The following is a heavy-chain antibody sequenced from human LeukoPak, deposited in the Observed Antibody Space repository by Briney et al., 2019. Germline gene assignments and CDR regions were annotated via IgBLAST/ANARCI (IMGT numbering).Heavy chain of an antibody. CDR3: ARDRASHCYRCNVDY. D-gene: IGHD2-2*02. V-gene: IGHV3-21*01. J-gene: IGHJ4*02. CDR2: ISSSSSYI. CDR1: GFTFSSYS. Sequence: GGSLRLSCAASGFTFSSYSMNCVRQAPGKGLEGGSSISSSSSYIYYADSVKGRFTISRDNAKNSLYLQMNSLRAEDTAVYYCARDRASHCYRCNVDYWGQGTLVTVSS.